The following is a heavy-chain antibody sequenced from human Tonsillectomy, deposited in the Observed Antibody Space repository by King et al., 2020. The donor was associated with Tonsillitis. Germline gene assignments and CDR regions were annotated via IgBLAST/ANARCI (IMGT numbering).Heavy chain of an antibody. D-gene: IGHD1-14*01. CDR1: GGSIKTSNYY. CDR2: INYGGST. CDR3: ARRGKNLEFAF. Sequence: QLQLQESGPGLLRPSATLSLTCNVSGGSIKTSNYYWGWIRQPPGKGLEWIGSINYGGSTYHNPSLKSRISLFVDTSKNQFSLRLSSVTAADTAVFYCARRGKNLEFAFWGQGTLVTVSS. V-gene: IGHV4-39*01. J-gene: IGHJ4*02.